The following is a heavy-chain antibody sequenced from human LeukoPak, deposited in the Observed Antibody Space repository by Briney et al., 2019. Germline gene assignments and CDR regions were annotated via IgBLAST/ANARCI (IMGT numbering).Heavy chain of an antibody. D-gene: IGHD2-15*01. Sequence: PSETLSLTCTVSGGSISSYYWSWIRQPPGKGLEWIGYIYYSGSTNYNPSLKSRVTISVDTSKNQFSLKLSSVTAADTAVYYCARVPLGYCSGGSCYPGWFDPWGQGTLVTVSP. V-gene: IGHV4-59*01. CDR1: GGSISSYY. J-gene: IGHJ5*02. CDR3: ARVPLGYCSGGSCYPGWFDP. CDR2: IYYSGST.